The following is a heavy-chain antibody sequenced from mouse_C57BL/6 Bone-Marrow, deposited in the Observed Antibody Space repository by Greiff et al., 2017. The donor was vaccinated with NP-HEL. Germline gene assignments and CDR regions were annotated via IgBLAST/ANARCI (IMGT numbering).Heavy chain of an antibody. CDR3: ARRPSPSVYLYCVSDAMDY. CDR2: ISSGGSYT. J-gene: IGHJ4*01. CDR1: GFTFSSYG. V-gene: IGHV5-6*01. D-gene: IGHD1-1*01. Sequence: EVQLVESGGDLVKPGGSLKLSCAASGFTFSSYGMSWVRQTPDKRLEWVATISSGGSYTYSPDSVKGRFTISRDNATNSLYLQMSSLMPVDTAMYYCARRPSPSVYLYCVSDAMDYWGQGTSVTVSS.